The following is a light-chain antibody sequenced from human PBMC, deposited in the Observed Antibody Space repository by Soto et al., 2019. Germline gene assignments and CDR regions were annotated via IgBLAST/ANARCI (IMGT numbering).Light chain of an antibody. CDR2: LNGDGSH. CDR1: SWHRTYV. V-gene: IGLV4-69*01. CDR3: QTWGTGIHV. Sequence: QPVLTQAPSASASLGASVNLTCTLSSWHRTYVIAWHQQQPDRGPRYLMELNGDGSHTKGDGIPDRFSGSSSGAERYLTISNLQPEDEAAYYCQTWGTGIHVFGGGPKATVL. J-gene: IGLJ1*01.